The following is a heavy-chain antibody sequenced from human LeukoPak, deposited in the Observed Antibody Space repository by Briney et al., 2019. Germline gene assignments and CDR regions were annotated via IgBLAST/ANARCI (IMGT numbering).Heavy chain of an antibody. J-gene: IGHJ4*02. D-gene: IGHD3-3*01. CDR2: ISAYSGNT. CDR1: GYTFTSYG. V-gene: IGHV1-18*01. CDR3: ARVEIFGVVPDY. Sequence: ASVKVSCKASGYTFTSYGISWVRQAPGQGLEWMGWISAYSGNTNYAQKLQGRVTMTTDTSTSTAYMELRSLRSDGTAVYYCARVEIFGVVPDYWGQGTLVTVSS.